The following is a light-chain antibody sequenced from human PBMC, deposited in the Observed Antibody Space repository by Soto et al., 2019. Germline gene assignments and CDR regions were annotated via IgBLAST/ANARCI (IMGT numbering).Light chain of an antibody. CDR1: QSISSW. V-gene: IGKV1-5*03. J-gene: IGKJ1*01. CDR3: QHYNTYPWT. CDR2: KAS. Sequence: DIQMTQSPSTMSAFVGDRVTITCRASQSISSWLAWYQQKPGKAPNLLIHKASHLESGVPSRFSGSGSGTEFTLTISSLQPGDFATYYCQHYNTYPWTFGQGTKVDIK.